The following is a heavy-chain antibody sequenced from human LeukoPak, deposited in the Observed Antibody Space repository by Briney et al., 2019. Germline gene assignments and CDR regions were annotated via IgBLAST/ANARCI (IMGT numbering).Heavy chain of an antibody. CDR1: GFTFSDYY. D-gene: IGHD6-13*01. V-gene: IGHV3-11*01. J-gene: IGHJ3*02. CDR2: ISSSGSTI. CDR3: ARLYSSSLDAFDI. Sequence: GGSLRLSCAASGFTFSDYYMSWIRQAPGKGLEWVSYISSSGSTIYYADSVKGRFTISRDNAKNSLYLQMNSLRAEDTAVYYCARLYSSSLDAFDIWGQGTMVTVSS.